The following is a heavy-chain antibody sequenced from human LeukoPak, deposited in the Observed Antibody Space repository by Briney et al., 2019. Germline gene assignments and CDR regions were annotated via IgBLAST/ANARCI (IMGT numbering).Heavy chain of an antibody. J-gene: IGHJ3*02. CDR1: GYTFTGYY. Sequence: ASVKVSCKASGYTFTGYYMHWVRQAPGQGLEWMGWINPNSGGANYAQKFQGRVTMTRDTSISTAYMELSRLRSDDTAVYYCAAETYSSSWPRAFDIWGQGTMVTVSS. V-gene: IGHV1-2*02. CDR2: INPNSGGA. CDR3: AAETYSSSWPRAFDI. D-gene: IGHD6-13*01.